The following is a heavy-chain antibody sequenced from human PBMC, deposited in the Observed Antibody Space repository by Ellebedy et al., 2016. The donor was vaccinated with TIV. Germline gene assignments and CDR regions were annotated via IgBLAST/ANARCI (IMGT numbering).Heavy chain of an antibody. D-gene: IGHD1-1*01. CDR3: ARWNGRDS. CDR1: DFTFRNYY. CDR2: IKQDGRWT. J-gene: IGHJ4*02. Sequence: PGGSLRLSCTDSDFTFRNYYMSWVRQPPGRGLEWVANIKQDGRWTIYVDSVKGRFTISRANAQKSLYLQMNSLIAEDTAVYYGARWNGRDSWGQGALVTVSS. V-gene: IGHV3-7*03.